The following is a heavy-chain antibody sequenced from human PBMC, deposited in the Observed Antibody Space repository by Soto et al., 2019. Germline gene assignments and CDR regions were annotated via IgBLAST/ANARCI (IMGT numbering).Heavy chain of an antibody. J-gene: IGHJ4*02. Sequence: EVQLVQSGAEVKKPGESLRISCKGSGYSFTSYWISWVRQMPGKGLEWMGRIDPSDSYTNYSPSFQGHVTISADKSISTASLQWSSLKASDTDMYYCARLQAAAGDNDLTFDYWGQGTLVTVSS. D-gene: IGHD6-13*01. CDR3: ARLQAAAGDNDLTFDY. CDR2: IDPSDSYT. V-gene: IGHV5-10-1*01. CDR1: GYSFTSYW.